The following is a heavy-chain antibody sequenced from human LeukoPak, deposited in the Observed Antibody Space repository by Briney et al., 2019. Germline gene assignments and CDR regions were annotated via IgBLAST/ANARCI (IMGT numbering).Heavy chain of an antibody. CDR2: IYPGDSDT. J-gene: IGHJ4*02. D-gene: IGHD2-21*01. Sequence: GASLQISCKGSGYIFTSYWIGWVRPVPGKGLEWRGIIYPGDSDTRYSPSFQGQVTISADKSISTAYLQWSSLKASVTAMYYCARPYLLDRGAFYYWGQGTLVTVSS. CDR3: ARPYLLDRGAFYY. V-gene: IGHV5-51*01. CDR1: GYIFTSYW.